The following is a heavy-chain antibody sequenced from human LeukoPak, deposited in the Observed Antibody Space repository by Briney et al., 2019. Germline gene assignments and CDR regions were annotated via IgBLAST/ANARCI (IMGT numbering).Heavy chain of an antibody. CDR3: ARVPIVVVPAAMYVYGMDV. CDR1: GGCFSGYY. D-gene: IGHD2-2*01. V-gene: IGHV4-34*01. CDR2: INLSGST. J-gene: IGHJ6*04. Sequence: SETLSLTCAVYGGCFSGYYWSWLRQPPGKGLEWIGEINLSGSTNYNPSLKSRVTISVDTSKNQFSLKLSSVTAADAAVYYCARVPIVVVPAAMYVYGMDVWGKGTTVTASS.